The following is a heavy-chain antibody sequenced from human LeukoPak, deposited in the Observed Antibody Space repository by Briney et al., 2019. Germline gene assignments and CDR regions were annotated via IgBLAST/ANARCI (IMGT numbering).Heavy chain of an antibody. CDR2: INHSGST. V-gene: IGHV4-34*01. CDR3: ARVKDYYDSSGYGY. J-gene: IGHJ4*02. D-gene: IGHD3-22*01. CDR1: GGSFSGYY. Sequence: PSETLSLTCAVYGGSFSGYYWSWIRQSPGKGLEWIGEINHSGSTNYNPSLKSRVTISIDTSKNQFSLKLNSVTAADTAVYYCARVKDYYDSSGYGYGGQGTLVTVSS.